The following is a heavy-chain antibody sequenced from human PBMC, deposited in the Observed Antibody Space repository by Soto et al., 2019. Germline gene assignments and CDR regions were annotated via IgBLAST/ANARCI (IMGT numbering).Heavy chain of an antibody. CDR1: GGSISGSNW. V-gene: IGHV4-4*02. D-gene: IGHD3-9*01. Sequence: SETLSLTCAVSGGSISGSNWWSWVRQPPGKGLEWIGEIYHSGSTNYNPSLKSRVTISVDKSKNQFSLKLSSVTAADTAVYYCARERADYDILTGLSDYYYYGMDVWGQGTTVTVSS. J-gene: IGHJ6*02. CDR3: ARERADYDILTGLSDYYYYGMDV. CDR2: IYHSGST.